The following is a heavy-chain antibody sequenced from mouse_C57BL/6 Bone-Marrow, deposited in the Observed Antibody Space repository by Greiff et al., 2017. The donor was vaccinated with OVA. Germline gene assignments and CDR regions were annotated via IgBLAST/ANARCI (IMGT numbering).Heavy chain of an antibody. CDR3: TREDYCYAMDY. CDR1: GFTFSSYA. D-gene: IGHD2-13*01. J-gene: IGHJ4*01. V-gene: IGHV5-9-1*02. CDR2: LSSGGDYI. Sequence: EVKLVESGEGLVKPGGSLKLSCAASGFTFSSYAMSWVRQTPEKRLEWVAYLSSGGDYIYYADTVKGRFTISRDNARNTLYLQMSSLKSEDTAMYYCTREDYCYAMDYWGQGTSVTVSS.